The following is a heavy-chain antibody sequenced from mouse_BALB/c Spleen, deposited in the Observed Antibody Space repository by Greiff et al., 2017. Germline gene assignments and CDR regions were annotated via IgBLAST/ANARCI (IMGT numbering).Heavy chain of an antibody. J-gene: IGHJ1*01. CDR1: GCTFTDYV. Sequence: VQLQQSGPELVKPGASVKMSCKASGCTFTDYVISWVKQRTGQGLEWIGEIYPGSGSTYYNEKFKGKATLTADKSSNTAYMQLSSLTSEDSAVYFCARHGSSYWYFDVWGAGTTVTVSS. CDR3: ARHGSSYWYFDV. CDR2: IYPGSGST. V-gene: IGHV1-81*01. D-gene: IGHD1-1*01.